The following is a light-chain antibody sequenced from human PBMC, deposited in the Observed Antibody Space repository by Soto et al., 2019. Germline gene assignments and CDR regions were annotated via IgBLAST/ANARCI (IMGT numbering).Light chain of an antibody. CDR3: QQYGSSSPWT. J-gene: IGKJ1*01. Sequence: DIPMTQSPSTLSASVGDRVTITCRASQSVSIWLAWYQQKPGKAPKLLIYKAARIESGVPSRFSGSGAGTKFTLTIISLQPDDFAAYYCQQYGSSSPWTFGQGTKVGIK. CDR2: KAA. CDR1: QSVSIW. V-gene: IGKV1-5*03.